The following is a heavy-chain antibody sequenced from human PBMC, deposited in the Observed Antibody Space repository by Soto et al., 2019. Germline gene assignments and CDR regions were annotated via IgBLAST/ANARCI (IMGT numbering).Heavy chain of an antibody. CDR3: ANRDTSMVTRYYYGMDV. V-gene: IGHV3-23*01. CDR2: ISGSGGNT. CDR1: GFTFSSYA. D-gene: IGHD5-18*01. J-gene: IGHJ6*02. Sequence: GGSLRLSCAASGFTFSSYAMSWVRQAPGKGLEWVSAISGSGGNTYYADSVKGRFTISRDNSKNTLYLQMNSLRAEDTAVYYCANRDTSMVTRYYYGMDVWGQGTTVTVSS.